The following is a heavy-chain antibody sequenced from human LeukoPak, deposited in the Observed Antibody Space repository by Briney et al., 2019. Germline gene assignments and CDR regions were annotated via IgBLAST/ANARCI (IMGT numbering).Heavy chain of an antibody. CDR2: IKQDGSEK. CDR3: AKDSIRAGSGGYLGD. J-gene: IGHJ4*02. Sequence: GGSLRLSCAASGFTFSSYWMSWVRQAPGKGLEWVANIKQDGSEKYYVDSVKGRFTLSRDNSQNTLYLQMNSLRAEDTAVYYCAKDSIRAGSGGYLGDWGQGTLVTVSS. V-gene: IGHV3-7*01. D-gene: IGHD3-10*01. CDR1: GFTFSSYW.